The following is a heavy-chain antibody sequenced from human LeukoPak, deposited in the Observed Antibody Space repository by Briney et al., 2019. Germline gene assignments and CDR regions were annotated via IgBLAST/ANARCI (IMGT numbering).Heavy chain of an antibody. D-gene: IGHD6-19*01. CDR2: ISYDGSNK. V-gene: IGHV3-30*04. CDR3: ARSYSSGWGYYYYYMDV. J-gene: IGHJ6*03. CDR1: GFTFSSYA. Sequence: GGSLRLSCAASGFTFSSYAMHWVRQAPGKGLEWVAVISYDGSNKYYADSVKGRFTISRDNSKNTLYLQMNSLRAEDTAVYYCARSYSSGWGYYYYYMDVWGKGTTVTVSS.